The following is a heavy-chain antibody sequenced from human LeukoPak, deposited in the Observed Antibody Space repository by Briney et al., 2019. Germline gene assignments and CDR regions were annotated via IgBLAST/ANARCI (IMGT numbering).Heavy chain of an antibody. D-gene: IGHD2-2*01. CDR3: AEDREGVPADY. CDR1: GFTFSSYG. V-gene: IGHV3-33*06. CDR2: IWYDGSDK. J-gene: IGHJ4*02. Sequence: GGSLRLSCAASGFTFSSYGMHWVRQPPGKGLEWVAVIWYDGSDKYYADSVKGRFTISRDNSKNTLYLQLNSLRAEDTAVYYCAEDREGVPADYWGQGTLVTVSS.